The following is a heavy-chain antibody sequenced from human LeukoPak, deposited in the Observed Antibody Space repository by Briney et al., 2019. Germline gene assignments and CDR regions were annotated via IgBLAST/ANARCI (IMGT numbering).Heavy chain of an antibody. CDR1: GASISSYS. CDR3: ARRGGSVNYGYWFDP. CDR2: LYYSGSI. D-gene: IGHD3-10*01. V-gene: IGHV4-59*08. Sequence: PSETLSLTCTVSGASISSYSWTWIQQPPGKGLDWIGYLYYSGSINYNPSLKSRVTISVDTSKNQFSLKLTSVTAADTAVYYCARRGGSVNYGYWFDPWGQGTLVTVSS. J-gene: IGHJ5*02.